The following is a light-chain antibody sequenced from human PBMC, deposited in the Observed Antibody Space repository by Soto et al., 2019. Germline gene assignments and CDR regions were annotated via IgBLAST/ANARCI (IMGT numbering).Light chain of an antibody. CDR1: QSVSSN. Sequence: EIVMTQSPATLSVSPGERATLSCRSSQSVSSNLAWYQQKPGQAPRLLIYGASTRATGIPARFSGSGSGTEFTLTISSLQSEDFAVYYCEQYNNWPPITFGPGTKVDIK. CDR3: EQYNNWPPIT. V-gene: IGKV3-15*01. J-gene: IGKJ3*01. CDR2: GAS.